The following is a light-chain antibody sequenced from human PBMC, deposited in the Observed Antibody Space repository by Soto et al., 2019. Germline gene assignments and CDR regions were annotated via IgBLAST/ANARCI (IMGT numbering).Light chain of an antibody. Sequence: QSALTQPPSASGTPGQRITISCSGSTSNIESHSVNWFQQVPGTAPKLLINTNNQRPSGVPDRFSGSKSGASASLAISGLQSEDEANYYCATWDDSRNGVFGTGTKVTVL. J-gene: IGLJ1*01. CDR1: TSNIESHS. CDR2: TNN. V-gene: IGLV1-44*01. CDR3: ATWDDSRNGV.